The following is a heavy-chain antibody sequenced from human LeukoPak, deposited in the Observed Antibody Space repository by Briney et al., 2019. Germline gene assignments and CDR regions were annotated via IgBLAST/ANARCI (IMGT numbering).Heavy chain of an antibody. Sequence: SETLSLTCTVSGGSISSYYWSWIRQPPGKGLEWIGYIYYSGSTYYSPSLKSRVTISVDTSKKQFSLKVSSVTAADTAVYYCARAGYSYGTGYYFDYWGQGTLVTVSS. V-gene: IGHV4-59*01. J-gene: IGHJ4*02. CDR1: GGSISSYY. CDR3: ARAGYSYGTGYYFDY. CDR2: IYYSGST. D-gene: IGHD5-18*01.